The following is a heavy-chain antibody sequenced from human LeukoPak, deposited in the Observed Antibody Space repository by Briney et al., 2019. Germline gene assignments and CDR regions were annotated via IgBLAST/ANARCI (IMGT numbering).Heavy chain of an antibody. CDR2: ISGSGGST. Sequence: GGSLRLSCAASGFTFSSYAMSWVRQAPGKGLEWVSVISGSGGSTHYADSVKGRFTISRDNSKNTLDLQMNSLRAEDTAVYYCAKVSTRYSGSYPDAFDIWGQGTMVTVSS. CDR1: GFTFSSYA. CDR3: AKVSTRYSGSYPDAFDI. J-gene: IGHJ3*02. V-gene: IGHV3-23*01. D-gene: IGHD1-26*01.